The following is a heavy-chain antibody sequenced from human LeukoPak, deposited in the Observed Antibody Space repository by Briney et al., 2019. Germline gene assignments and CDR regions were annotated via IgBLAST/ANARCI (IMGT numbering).Heavy chain of an antibody. Sequence: GGSLRLPCAASGFTFSSYTMNWVRQAPGKGLEWVSLISSDGRHIYHTDSVKGRFTISRDDAKKSLYLQMNSLRVEDTAIYYCARQSSGIAATDKIDYWGQGTLVTVSS. CDR2: ISSDGRHI. V-gene: IGHV3-21*01. J-gene: IGHJ4*02. CDR3: ARQSSGIAATDKIDY. D-gene: IGHD6-13*01. CDR1: GFTFSSYT.